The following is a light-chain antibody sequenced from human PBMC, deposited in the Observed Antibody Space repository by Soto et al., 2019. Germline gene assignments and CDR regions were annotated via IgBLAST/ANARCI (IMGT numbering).Light chain of an antibody. J-gene: IGLJ3*02. CDR2: DII. CDR3: TSYSRYSVLV. CDR1: SRNIGGCKD. V-gene: IGLV2-14*01. Sequence: QSALAQPASVSGSPGQSITISCTGTSRNIGGCKDVSWYQQHPCKAPKLLIFDIIKRPSGVADRFSGSNSGNTASLAISGLQAEDEADYYCTSYSRYSVLVFGRGTKVTVL.